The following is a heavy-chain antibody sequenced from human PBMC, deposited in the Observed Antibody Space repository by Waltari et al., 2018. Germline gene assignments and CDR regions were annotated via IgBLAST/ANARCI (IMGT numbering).Heavy chain of an antibody. V-gene: IGHV1-2*02. CDR2: INPNSGGT. CDR3: ARGYSSAPSGEYWFDP. Sequence: QVQLVQSGAEVTKPGASVKVSCKASGYTFTGYYMHWVRQAPGQGLEWMGWINPNSGGTNYAQKFQGRVTMTRDTSISTAYMELSRLRSDDTAVYYCARGYSSAPSGEYWFDPWGQGTLVTVSS. CDR1: GYTFTGYY. J-gene: IGHJ5*02. D-gene: IGHD6-19*01.